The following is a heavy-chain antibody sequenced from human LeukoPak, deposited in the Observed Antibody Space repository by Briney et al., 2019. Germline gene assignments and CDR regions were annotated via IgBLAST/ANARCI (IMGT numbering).Heavy chain of an antibody. D-gene: IGHD3-22*01. J-gene: IGHJ4*02. V-gene: IGHV3-66*01. CDR2: IYSGGST. CDR1: GFAVSSNY. Sequence: GGSLRLSCAASGFAVSSNYMSWVRQAPGKGLEWVSVIYSGGSTYYADSVKGRFTISRDNSKNTLYLQMNSLRAEDTAVYYCAKEGDYYDSSGYTLPDYWGQGTLVTVSS. CDR3: AKEGDYYDSSGYTLPDY.